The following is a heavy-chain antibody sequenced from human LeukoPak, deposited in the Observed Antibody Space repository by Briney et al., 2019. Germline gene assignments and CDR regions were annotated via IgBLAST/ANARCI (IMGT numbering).Heavy chain of an antibody. D-gene: IGHD1-26*01. J-gene: IGHJ4*02. CDR3: AKSSQKNWEVPDY. Sequence: GRSLRLSCAASGFTFSSYGMHWVRQAPGKGLEWVAVIWYVGSNKYYADSVKGRFTISRDNSKNTLYLQMNSLRAEDTAVYYCAKSSQKNWEVPDYWGQGTLGT. CDR2: IWYVGSNK. V-gene: IGHV3-33*06. CDR1: GFTFSSYG.